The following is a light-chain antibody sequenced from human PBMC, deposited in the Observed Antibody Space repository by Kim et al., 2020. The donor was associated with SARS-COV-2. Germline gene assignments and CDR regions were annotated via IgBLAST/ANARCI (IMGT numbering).Light chain of an antibody. CDR1: QSVGSRY. J-gene: IGKJ4*01. CDR2: GTS. V-gene: IGKV3-20*01. CDR3: QQYGSSFLA. Sequence: PGERATLSCRATQSVGSRYLAWYQQKPGQAPRLLIYGTSRRATGTPDRFSGSGSETDFTLTISRLEPEDFAVYYCQQYGSSFLAFGGGTKLE.